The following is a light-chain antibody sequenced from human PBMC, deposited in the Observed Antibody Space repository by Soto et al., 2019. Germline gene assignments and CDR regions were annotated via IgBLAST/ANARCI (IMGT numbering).Light chain of an antibody. Sequence: EVVLTQSPGTLSLSPGGRATLSCRASQSVASSLLAWYQQKPGQAPRLLIYGASSRATGSPDRFSGSGSGTDFTLTISRLDPEDFAVYYCQQYGSSPITFGQGTRLE. CDR3: QQYGSSPIT. CDR1: QSVASSL. CDR2: GAS. V-gene: IGKV3-20*01. J-gene: IGKJ5*01.